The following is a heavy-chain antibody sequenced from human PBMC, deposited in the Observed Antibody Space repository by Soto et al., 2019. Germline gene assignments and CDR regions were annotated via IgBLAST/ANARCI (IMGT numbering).Heavy chain of an antibody. D-gene: IGHD6-13*01. CDR3: ARGAAAGTDYYYGMDV. CDR2: ISSNGGST. CDR1: GFTFSSYA. J-gene: IGHJ6*02. Sequence: GGSLRLSCVASGFTFSSYAMHWVRQAPGKGLEYVSAISSNGGSTYYANSVKGRFTISRDNSKNTLYLQMGSLRAEDMAVYYCARGAAAGTDYYYGMDVWGQGTTVTVSS. V-gene: IGHV3-64*01.